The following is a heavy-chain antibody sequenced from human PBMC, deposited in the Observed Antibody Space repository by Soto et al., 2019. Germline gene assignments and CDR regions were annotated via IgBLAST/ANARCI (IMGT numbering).Heavy chain of an antibody. CDR1: GFTINTYT. Sequence: GSLRLSCSASGFTINTYTMGWVRLAPGRGLEWASTIFSGMGNTEYADSVTGRFSISRDNSKNIMYLQMNSLGVDDTAVYYCAKDSFSRNGICDPFDVWGQGTMVTVSS. V-gene: IGHV3-23*01. CDR3: AKDSFSRNGICDPFDV. D-gene: IGHD3-3*02. J-gene: IGHJ3*01. CDR2: IFSGMGNT.